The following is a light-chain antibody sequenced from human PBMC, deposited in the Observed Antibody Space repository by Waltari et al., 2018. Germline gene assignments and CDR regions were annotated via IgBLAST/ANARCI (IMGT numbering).Light chain of an antibody. J-gene: IGLJ2*01. Sequence: QSALTQPASVSGSPGQSITISCTGTSSDVGSFNLVSWYQLLPGKAPKLLISEVNKRPLGVSNRFSGSKSGITASLTISGLQAGDEADYYCCSYAGSTTFVLFGGGTKLTVL. CDR3: CSYAGSTTFVL. CDR1: SSDVGSFNL. V-gene: IGLV2-23*02. CDR2: EVN.